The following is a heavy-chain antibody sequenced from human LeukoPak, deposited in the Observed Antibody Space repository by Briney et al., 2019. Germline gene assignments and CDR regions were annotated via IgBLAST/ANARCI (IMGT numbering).Heavy chain of an antibody. CDR1: GGSISSGGYY. CDR2: IYYSGST. CDR3: AVIDRDWIDP. V-gene: IGHV4-31*03. Sequence: SETLSLTCTVSGGSISSGGYYWSWIRQHPGKGLEWIGYIYYSGSTYYNPSLKSRVTISVDTSKNQFSLKLSSVTAADTAVYYCAVIDRDWIDPWGQGTLVTVSS. J-gene: IGHJ5*02.